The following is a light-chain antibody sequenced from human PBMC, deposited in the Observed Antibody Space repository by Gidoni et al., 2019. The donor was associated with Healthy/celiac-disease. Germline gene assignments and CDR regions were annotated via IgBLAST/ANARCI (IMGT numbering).Light chain of an antibody. CDR3: MQGTHWPWT. J-gene: IGKJ1*01. CDR2: KLC. Sequence: DVELPQPRLSLPVTLGPPASSSCRSSQSLVYCDGHTYLNWFQQRPGQSPRRLIYKLCNCDSGVPDGFSGSGTGTDFTLKISRVEAEDVGVYYCMQGTHWPWTFGQXTKVEIK. V-gene: IGKV2D-30*01. CDR1: QSLVYCDGHTY.